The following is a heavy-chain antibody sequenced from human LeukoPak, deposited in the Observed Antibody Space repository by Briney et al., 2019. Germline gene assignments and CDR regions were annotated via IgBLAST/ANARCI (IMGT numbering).Heavy chain of an antibody. CDR1: GYTFTSYD. CDR2: MNPNSGNT. V-gene: IGHV1-8*01. J-gene: IGHJ6*02. CDR3: ARFIGSYDYYGMDV. Sequence: ASVKVSCKASGYTFTSYDINWVRQAAGQGLEWMGWMNPNSGNTGYAQKFQGRVTMTRNTSISTAYMELSGLRSEDTAVYYCARFIGSYDYYGMDVWGQGTTVTVSS. D-gene: IGHD3-16*02.